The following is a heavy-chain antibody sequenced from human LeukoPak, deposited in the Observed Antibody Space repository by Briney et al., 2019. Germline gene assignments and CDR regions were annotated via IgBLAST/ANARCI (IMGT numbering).Heavy chain of an antibody. CDR1: GFTFSSYA. CDR2: ISYDGSNK. CDR3: AHYYYGMDV. Sequence: GGSLRLSCAASGFTFSSYAMHWVRQAPGKGLEWAAVISYDGSNKYYADSVKGRFTISRDNSKNTLYLQMNSLRAEDTAVYYCAHYYYGMDVWGQGTTVTVSS. V-gene: IGHV3-30-3*01. J-gene: IGHJ6*02.